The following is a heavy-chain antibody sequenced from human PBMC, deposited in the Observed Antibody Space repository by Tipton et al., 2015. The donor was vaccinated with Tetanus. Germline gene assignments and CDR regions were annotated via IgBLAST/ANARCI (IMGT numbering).Heavy chain of an antibody. Sequence: SLRLSCAASGFTFSSYAMHWVRQAPGKGLEWVAVISYDGSNKYYADSVKGRFTISRDNSKNTLYLQMNSLRAEDTAVHYCAKYYYDSNTSGYFDYWGQGTLVTVSS. CDR2: ISYDGSNK. V-gene: IGHV3-30-3*02. CDR1: GFTFSSYA. CDR3: AKYYYDSNTSGYFDY. D-gene: IGHD3-22*01. J-gene: IGHJ4*02.